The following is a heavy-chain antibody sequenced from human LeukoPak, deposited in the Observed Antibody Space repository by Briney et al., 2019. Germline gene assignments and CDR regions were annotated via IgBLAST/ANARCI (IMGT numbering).Heavy chain of an antibody. CDR3: AKGYDSSGSDAFDI. V-gene: IGHV3-9*01. CDR1: GYTFDEYA. D-gene: IGHD3-22*01. Sequence: QPGRSLRLSCVGSGYTFDEYAMRWVRQVPGKGLEWVAHISWDSGSLGYVDSVKGRFTVSRDNAKKSLYLQMNSLRPDDTAWYYCAKGYDSSGSDAFDIWGLGTKVTVSS. J-gene: IGHJ3*02. CDR2: ISWDSGSL.